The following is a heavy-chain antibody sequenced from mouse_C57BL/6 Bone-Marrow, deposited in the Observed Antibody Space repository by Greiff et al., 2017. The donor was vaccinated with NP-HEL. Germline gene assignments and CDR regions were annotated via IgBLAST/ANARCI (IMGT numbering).Heavy chain of an antibody. J-gene: IGHJ3*01. V-gene: IGHV1-69*01. CDR3: AREIYGYDAFAY. D-gene: IGHD2-2*01. CDR1: GYTFTSYW. CDR2: IDPSDSYT. Sequence: VKLQQPGAELVMPGASVKLSCKASGYTFTSYWLHWVKQRPGQGLEWIGEIDPSDSYTNYNQKFKGKSTLTVDKSSSTAYMQLSSLTSEDSAVYYCAREIYGYDAFAYWGQGTLVTVSA.